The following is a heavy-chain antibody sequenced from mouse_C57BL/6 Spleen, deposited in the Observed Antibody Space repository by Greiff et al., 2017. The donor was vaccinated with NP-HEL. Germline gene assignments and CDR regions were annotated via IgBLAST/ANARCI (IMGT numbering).Heavy chain of an antibody. V-gene: IGHV8-12*01. Sequence: QVTLKESGPGILQSSQTLSLTCSFSGFSLSTSGMGVSWIRQPSGKGLEWLAHIYWDDDKRYNPSLKSRLTISKDTSRNQVFLKITSVDTADTATYYCAESGRGVAWFAYWGQGTLVTVSA. J-gene: IGHJ3*01. CDR2: IYWDDDK. D-gene: IGHD4-1*01. CDR3: AESGRGVAWFAY. CDR1: GFSLSTSGMG.